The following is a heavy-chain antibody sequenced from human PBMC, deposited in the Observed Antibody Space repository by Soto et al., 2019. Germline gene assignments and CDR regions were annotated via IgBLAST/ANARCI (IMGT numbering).Heavy chain of an antibody. CDR1: GGKISNYY. CDR3: AREPRYYYYGMDV. J-gene: IGHJ6*02. V-gene: IGHV4-59*01. Sequence: SETLSLSYSVSGGKISNYYWSWLRQPPGKGLEWIGYIYYSGSTNYNPSLKSRVTISVDTSKNQFSLKLSRLRSDDTAVYYCAREPRYYYYGMDVWGRGTLVTVSS. CDR2: IYYSGST.